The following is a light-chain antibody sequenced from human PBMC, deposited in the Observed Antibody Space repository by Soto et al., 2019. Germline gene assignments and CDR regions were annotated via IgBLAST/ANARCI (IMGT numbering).Light chain of an antibody. V-gene: IGKV3-11*01. J-gene: IGKJ5*01. CDR1: QSISTY. CDR2: DAS. Sequence: EIVLTQSPATLSLSPGESATLSWMASQSISTYLAWYQQEPGQAPRLLIYDASNRATGIPARFSGSGSGTDFTLTISSLQSEDVAVYWCQQYNNWPLTFGPGTRLEIK. CDR3: QQYNNWPLT.